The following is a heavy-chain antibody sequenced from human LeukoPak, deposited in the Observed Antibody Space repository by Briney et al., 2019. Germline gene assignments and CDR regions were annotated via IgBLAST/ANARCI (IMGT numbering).Heavy chain of an antibody. CDR1: GYTFTSYG. V-gene: IGHV1-18*01. D-gene: IGHD4-17*01. Sequence: ASVTVSCKASGYTFTSYGISWVRQAPGQGLEWMGWISAYNGNTNYAQKLQGRVTMTTDTSTSTAYMELRSLRSDDTAVYYCARAAVMTTVTTIPTYWGQGTLVTVSS. CDR3: ARAAVMTTVTTIPTY. CDR2: ISAYNGNT. J-gene: IGHJ4*02.